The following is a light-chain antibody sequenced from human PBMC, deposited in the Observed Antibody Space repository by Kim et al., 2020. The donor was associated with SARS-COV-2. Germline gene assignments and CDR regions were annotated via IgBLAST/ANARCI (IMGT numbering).Light chain of an antibody. CDR3: CSYADSSTLV. CDR2: EVS. Sequence: GQSIAFSCTGTNSDVGSYNLVSWYQHHPGKAPNLMIYEVSKRPSGVSNRFSGSKSGNTASLTISGLQAEDEADYYCCSYADSSTLVFGGGTQLTVL. V-gene: IGLV2-23*02. J-gene: IGLJ2*01. CDR1: NSDVGSYNL.